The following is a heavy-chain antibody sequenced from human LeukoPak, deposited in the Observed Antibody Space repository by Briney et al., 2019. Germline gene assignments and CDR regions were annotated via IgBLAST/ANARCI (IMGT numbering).Heavy chain of an antibody. CDR3: ARGLGQDYYYYYMDV. Sequence: ASVKVSCKASGYTFTSSDINWVRQATGQGLEWMGWMNPNSGNTGYAQKFQGRVTMTRNTSISTAYMELSSLRSEDTAVYYCARGLGQDYYYYYMDVWGKGTTVTVSS. J-gene: IGHJ6*03. V-gene: IGHV1-8*01. CDR2: MNPNSGNT. CDR1: GYTFTSSD.